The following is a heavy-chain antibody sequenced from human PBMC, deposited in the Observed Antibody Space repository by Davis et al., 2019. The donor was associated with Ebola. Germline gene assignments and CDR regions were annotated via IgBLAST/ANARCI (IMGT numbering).Heavy chain of an antibody. V-gene: IGHV3-21*01. CDR1: GVTFRNYV. D-gene: IGHD6-13*01. Sequence: GESLKISCAVSGVTFRNYVMSWVRQAPGKGLEWVSFISSSSSSYIYYADSVKGRFTISRDNAKNSLYLQMNSLRAEDTAVYYCARDPSLAAAGTSDWYLDLWGRGTLVTVSS. CDR3: ARDPSLAAAGTSDWYLDL. J-gene: IGHJ2*01. CDR2: ISSSSSSYI.